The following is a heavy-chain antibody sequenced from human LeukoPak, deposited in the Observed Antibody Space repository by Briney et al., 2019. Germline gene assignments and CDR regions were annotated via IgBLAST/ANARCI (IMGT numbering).Heavy chain of an antibody. CDR2: ISSSGSTI. Sequence: GGSLRLSCAASGFTFSDYYMSWIRQAPGEGLEWVSYISSSGSTIYYADSVKGRFTISRDNAKNSLYLQMNSLRAEDTAVYYCARVGGRLYGSTSCYGFDYWGQGTLVTVSS. CDR3: ARVGGRLYGSTSCYGFDY. D-gene: IGHD2-2*01. CDR1: GFTFSDYY. J-gene: IGHJ4*02. V-gene: IGHV3-11*01.